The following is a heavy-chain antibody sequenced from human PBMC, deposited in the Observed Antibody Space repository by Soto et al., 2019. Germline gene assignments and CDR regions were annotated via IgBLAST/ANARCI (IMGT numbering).Heavy chain of an antibody. CDR1: GYSLTSYW. CDR3: ARITIFGVAISYGMDV. V-gene: IGHV5-51*01. D-gene: IGHD3-3*01. CDR2: IYPGDSDT. J-gene: IGHJ6*02. Sequence: GESLKISCKGSGYSLTSYWIGWVRQMPGKGLEWMGIIYPGDSDTRYSPSFQGQVTISADKSISTAYLQWSSLKASDTAMYYCARITIFGVAISYGMDVWGQGTTVTVSS.